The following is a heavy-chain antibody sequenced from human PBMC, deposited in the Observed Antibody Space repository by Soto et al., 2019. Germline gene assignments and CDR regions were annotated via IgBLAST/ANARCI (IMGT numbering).Heavy chain of an antibody. CDR3: ARDRAVAGFDY. D-gene: IGHD6-19*01. CDR1: GFTFSSYG. J-gene: IGHJ4*02. Sequence: QVQLVESVGGVVQPGRSLRLSCAASGFTFSSYGMHWVRQAPGKGLEWVAVIWYDGSNKYYADSVKGRFTISRDNSKNTLYLQMNSLRAEDTAVYYCARDRAVAGFDYWGKGTLVTVSS. V-gene: IGHV3-33*01. CDR2: IWYDGSNK.